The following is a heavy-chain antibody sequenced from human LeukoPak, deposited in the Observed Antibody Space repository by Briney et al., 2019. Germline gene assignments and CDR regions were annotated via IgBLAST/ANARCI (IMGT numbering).Heavy chain of an antibody. CDR1: GFTVSSNY. V-gene: IGHV3-66*01. Sequence: GGSLRLSCEASGFTVSSNYMSWVRQAPGQGLEWLSVFYSVGFKYYPSSVKGRFTISREHSKNPLSLQMNGLRAEDTAVYYCARGTRCLGDVFDIWGQGTKGTVS. CDR2: FYSVGFK. CDR3: ARGTRCLGDVFDI. J-gene: IGHJ3*02. D-gene: IGHD4/OR15-4a*01.